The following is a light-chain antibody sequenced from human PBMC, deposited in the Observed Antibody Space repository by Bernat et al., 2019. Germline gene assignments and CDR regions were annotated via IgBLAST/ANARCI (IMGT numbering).Light chain of an antibody. CDR3: QQYGSSPLFT. CDR1: QSVTSSY. Sequence: EIVLTQSPGTLSLSPGERATLSCRASQSVTSSYLAWYQQKPGQAPRPLIYAASTRATGIPDRFSGSGSGTDFTLTISRLEPEDFAVYYCQQYGSSPLFTFGPGTKVDIK. V-gene: IGKV3-20*01. J-gene: IGKJ3*01. CDR2: AAS.